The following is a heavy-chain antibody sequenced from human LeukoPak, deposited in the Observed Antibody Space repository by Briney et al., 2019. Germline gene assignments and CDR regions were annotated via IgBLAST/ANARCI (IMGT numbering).Heavy chain of an antibody. CDR3: ARSRAGIAAPFDY. CDR2: IYYSGST. CDR1: GGSISSYY. J-gene: IGHJ4*02. Sequence: PSETLSLTCTVSGGSISSYYWSWIRQPPGKGLEWIGYIYYSGSTNYSPSLKSRVTISVDTSKNQFSLKLSSVTAADTAVYYCARSRAGIAAPFDYWGQGTLVTVSS. V-gene: IGHV4-59*01. D-gene: IGHD6-13*01.